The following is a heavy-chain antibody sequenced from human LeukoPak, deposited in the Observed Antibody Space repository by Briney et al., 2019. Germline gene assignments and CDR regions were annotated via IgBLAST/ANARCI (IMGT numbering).Heavy chain of an antibody. CDR2: INPHNGDT. J-gene: IGHJ4*02. V-gene: IGHV1-2*02. CDR3: ATVRDIVVGGGPYYFDY. Sequence: ASVKVPCKASGYTFIGYYLHWVRQARGQGLEWMGWINPHNGDTNYAQRFQGRVTMTRDTSITTAYMELNRLKSDDTAVYYCATVRDIVVGGGPYYFDYWGQGTLVTVSS. CDR1: GYTFIGYY. D-gene: IGHD2-15*01.